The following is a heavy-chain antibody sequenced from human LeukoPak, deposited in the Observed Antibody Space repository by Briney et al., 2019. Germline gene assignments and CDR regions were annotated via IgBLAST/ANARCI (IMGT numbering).Heavy chain of an antibody. CDR3: ARIGGCSSTSCYVGDWFDP. CDR1: GYTFTSYG. J-gene: IGHJ5*02. CDR2: ISAYSGNT. D-gene: IGHD2-2*01. Sequence: GASVKVSCKASGYTFTSYGISWVRQAPGQGLEWMGCISAYSGNTNYAQKLQGRVTMTTDTSTSTAYMELRSLRSDDTAVYYCARIGGCSSTSCYVGDWFDPWGQGTLVTVSS. V-gene: IGHV1-18*01.